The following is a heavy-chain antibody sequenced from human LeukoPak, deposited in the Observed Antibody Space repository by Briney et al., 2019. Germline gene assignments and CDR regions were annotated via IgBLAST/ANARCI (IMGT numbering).Heavy chain of an antibody. Sequence: SETLSLTCTVSGGSINSYYWSWIRQPPGKGLEWIGYIYYSGSTNYNPSLKSRVTISVDTSKNQFSLKLSSVTAADTAVYYCARLYCSSTSCYFAFDIWGQGTMVTVSS. V-gene: IGHV4-59*12. J-gene: IGHJ3*02. CDR3: ARLYCSSTSCYFAFDI. CDR2: IYYSGST. CDR1: GGSINSYY. D-gene: IGHD2-2*01.